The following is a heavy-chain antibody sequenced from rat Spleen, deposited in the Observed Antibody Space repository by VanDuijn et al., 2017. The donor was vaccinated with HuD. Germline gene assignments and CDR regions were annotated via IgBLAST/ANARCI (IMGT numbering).Heavy chain of an antibody. CDR2: ITNSGGST. J-gene: IGHJ3*01. CDR1: GFTFSNYY. V-gene: IGHV5-25*01. CDR3: SNNWELYN. Sequence: EVQLVESGGGLVQPGRSMRLSCAASGFTFSNYYMAWVRQAPTKGLEWVASITNSGGSTYHRDSVKGRFTVSRDNAKSTLFLQMDSLKSEDTATYYCSNNWELYNWGQGTLVTVSS. D-gene: IGHD4-1*01.